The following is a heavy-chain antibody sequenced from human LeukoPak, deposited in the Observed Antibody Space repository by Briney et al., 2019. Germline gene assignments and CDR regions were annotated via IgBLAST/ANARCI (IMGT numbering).Heavy chain of an antibody. CDR3: ARAIQVVPAAIIGFDP. CDR2: INPNSGGT. CDR1: GYTFTGYY. Sequence: PEASVKVSCKASGYTFTGYYMHWVRQAPGQGLEWMGWINPNSGGTNYAQKFQGRVTMTRDTSISTAYMELSRLRSDDTAVYYCARAIQVVPAAIIGFDPWGQGTLVTVSS. V-gene: IGHV1-2*02. D-gene: IGHD2-2*02. J-gene: IGHJ5*02.